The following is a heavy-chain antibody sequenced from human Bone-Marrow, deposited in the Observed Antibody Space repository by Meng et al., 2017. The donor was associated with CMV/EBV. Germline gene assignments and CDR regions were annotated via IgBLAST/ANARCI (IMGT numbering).Heavy chain of an antibody. CDR3: AKGYGSGSCVDY. D-gene: IGHD3-10*01. J-gene: IGHJ4*02. Sequence: GGSLRLSCAASGFTFSNYGMHWVRQAPGKGLEWVAVIWYDGSQKYYTDSVKGRFTISRDNSKNTLYLQMNSLRAEDTAVYYCAKGYGSGSCVDYWGQGTLVPVSS. V-gene: IGHV3-33*06. CDR2: IWYDGSQK. CDR1: GFTFSNYG.